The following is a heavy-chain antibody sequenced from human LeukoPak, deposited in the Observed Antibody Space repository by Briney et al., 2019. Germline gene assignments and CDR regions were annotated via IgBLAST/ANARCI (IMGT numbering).Heavy chain of an antibody. CDR1: GYTFTSYG. D-gene: IGHD1-7*01. J-gene: IGHJ6*03. CDR2: ISAYNGNT. Sequence: ASVKVSCKASGYTFTSYGISWVRQAPGQGLEWMGWISAYNGNTNYAQKLQGRVTMTTDTSTSTAYMELRSLRSDDTAVYYCARDGNRRYNWNFYYYYYMDVWGKGTTVTVSS. V-gene: IGHV1-18*01. CDR3: ARDGNRRYNWNFYYYYYMDV.